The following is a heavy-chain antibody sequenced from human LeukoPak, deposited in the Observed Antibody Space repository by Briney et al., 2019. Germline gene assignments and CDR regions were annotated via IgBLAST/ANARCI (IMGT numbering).Heavy chain of an antibody. CDR1: GFTVSSNY. V-gene: IGHV3-53*01. CDR3: TTERIVGGTNWFDP. J-gene: IGHJ5*02. CDR2: LYSGGST. D-gene: IGHD1-26*01. Sequence: GGSLRLSCAASGFTVSSNYMSWVREAPGEGLGWVSVLYSGGSTYYADSVKGRFTISRDNSKNTQYLQMNSLRVEDTAVDYCTTERIVGGTNWFDPWGQGTLVTVSS.